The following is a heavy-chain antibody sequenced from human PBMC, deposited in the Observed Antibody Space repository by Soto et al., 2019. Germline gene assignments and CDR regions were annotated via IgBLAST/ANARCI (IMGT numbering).Heavy chain of an antibody. CDR3: ARGIPNITMIGYKQPHYFDY. CDR2: INHSGST. D-gene: IGHD3-22*01. Sequence: SQTLSLTCAVYGGSFSGYYWSWIRQPPGKGLEWIGEINHSGSTNYNPSLKSRVTISVDTSKNQFSLKLSSVTAADTAVYYCARGIPNITMIGYKQPHYFDYWGQGTLVTVSS. CDR1: GGSFSGYY. V-gene: IGHV4-34*01. J-gene: IGHJ4*02.